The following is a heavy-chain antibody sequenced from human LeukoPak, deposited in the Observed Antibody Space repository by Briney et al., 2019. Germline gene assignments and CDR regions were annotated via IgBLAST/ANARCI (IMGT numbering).Heavy chain of an antibody. Sequence: SSETLSLTCTVSGGSISSGSYFWSWIRQPAGKRLEWIGRIYTSGSTSYNFFLKSRVTISIDTSKSQFSLKLNSVTAADTAVYYCARAPYPDWGSYNNWGQGTLVTVSS. CDR1: GGSISSGSYF. CDR2: IYTSGST. D-gene: IGHD7-27*01. J-gene: IGHJ4*02. CDR3: ARAPYPDWGSYNN. V-gene: IGHV4-61*02.